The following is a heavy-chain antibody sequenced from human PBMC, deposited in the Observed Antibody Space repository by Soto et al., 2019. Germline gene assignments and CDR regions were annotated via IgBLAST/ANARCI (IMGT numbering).Heavy chain of an antibody. V-gene: IGHV3-23*01. CDR2: ISGTRGRQRNT. Sequence: DVQLLESGGNLVQPGMSLRLSCAASGFIFSDYAMTWVRQAPGRRLEWVSTISGTRGRQRNTFYTASVKGRFTVTRDNAKNTLVLQMNSLRVEDTAGSYCAKTMARLGGYDINWLAPWGQATMVTFSS. D-gene: IGHD5-12*01. J-gene: IGHJ5*02. CDR1: GFIFSDYA. CDR3: AKTMARLGGYDINWLAP.